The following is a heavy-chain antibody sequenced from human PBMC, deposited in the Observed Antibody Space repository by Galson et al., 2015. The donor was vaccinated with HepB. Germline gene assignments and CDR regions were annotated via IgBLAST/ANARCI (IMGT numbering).Heavy chain of an antibody. J-gene: IGHJ4*02. Sequence: SLRLSCAASGFTFSTYSMNWVRQAPGKGLEWVSYISGSGSTIYYADSVKGRFTVSRDNAKNSLYLQMNSLRTEDTAVYFCWNDGDCWGQGTLVTVSS. CDR3: WNDGDC. V-gene: IGHV3-48*04. CDR1: GFTFSTYS. CDR2: ISGSGSTI. D-gene: IGHD1-1*01.